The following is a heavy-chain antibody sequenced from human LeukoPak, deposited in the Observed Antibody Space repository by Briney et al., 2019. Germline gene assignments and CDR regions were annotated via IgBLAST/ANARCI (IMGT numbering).Heavy chain of an antibody. D-gene: IGHD3-10*01. CDR2: INHSGST. CDR1: GGSFSGYY. CDR3: ARDLVGYYGSGSYDY. Sequence: SETLSLTCAVYGGSFSGYYWSWIRQPPGKGLEWIGEINHSGSTNYNPSLKSRVTISVDTSKNQFSLKLSSVTAADTAVYYCARDLVGYYGSGSYDYWGQGTLVTVSS. J-gene: IGHJ4*02. V-gene: IGHV4-34*01.